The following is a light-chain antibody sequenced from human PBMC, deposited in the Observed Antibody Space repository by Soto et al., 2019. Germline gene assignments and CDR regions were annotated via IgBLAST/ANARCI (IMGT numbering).Light chain of an antibody. CDR2: DAS. J-gene: IGKJ2*01. CDR3: QQSYSIPYT. CDR1: QYVSTW. Sequence: DIQMTQSPSTLSASVGDRVTITCRASQYVSTWLAWYQKKPGKASKVVIYDASHLQSDVPSRFSGSGSGTEFTLTISSLEPDDFATYYCQQSYSIPYTFGQGTRLEIK. V-gene: IGKV1-5*01.